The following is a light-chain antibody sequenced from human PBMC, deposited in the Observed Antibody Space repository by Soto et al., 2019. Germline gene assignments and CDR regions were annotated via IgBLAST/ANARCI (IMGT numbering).Light chain of an antibody. Sequence: EIVLTQSPATLSLSPGERATLSCRASQSVSSYLAWYQQKPGQAPRLLIYDASNKVTSIPARFSGSGSGTDFTLTISSLEHGDFAVYYCQPRSNWRLTFGGGTKVEIK. V-gene: IGKV3-11*01. CDR1: QSVSSY. J-gene: IGKJ4*01. CDR3: QPRSNWRLT. CDR2: DAS.